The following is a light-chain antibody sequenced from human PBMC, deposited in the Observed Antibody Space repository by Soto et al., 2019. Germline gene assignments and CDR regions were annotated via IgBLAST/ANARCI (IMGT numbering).Light chain of an antibody. V-gene: IGKV1-39*01. CDR2: EAS. Sequence: IQMTQSPSSLSASIRDRVTISCRASRSIRSFLNWYQQKPGKAPKLLIYEASSLQSGVPSRFSGSGSGTDFTLTITSLQPEDFATYYCQQTYSTPYTFGQGTEVEIK. J-gene: IGKJ2*01. CDR1: RSIRSF. CDR3: QQTYSTPYT.